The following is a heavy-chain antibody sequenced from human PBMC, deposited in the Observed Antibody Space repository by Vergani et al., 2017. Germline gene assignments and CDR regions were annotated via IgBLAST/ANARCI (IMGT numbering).Heavy chain of an antibody. Sequence: QVQLQQWGAGLLKPSETLSLTCAVYGGSFSGYYWSWIRQPPGKGLEWIGYIYYSGSTNYNPSLKSRVTIPVDTSKNQFSLKLSSVTAADTAVYYCARGRTAWDIVVVPAAIPFDPWGQGTLVTVSS. CDR2: IYYSGST. CDR3: ARGRTAWDIVVVPAAIPFDP. J-gene: IGHJ5*02. D-gene: IGHD2-2*02. CDR1: GGSFSGYY. V-gene: IGHV4-34*01.